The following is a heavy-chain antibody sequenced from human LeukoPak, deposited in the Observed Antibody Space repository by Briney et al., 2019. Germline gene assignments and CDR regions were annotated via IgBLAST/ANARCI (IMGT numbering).Heavy chain of an antibody. CDR2: AHYSGNT. CDR1: GDSISHNY. J-gene: IGHJ3*02. D-gene: IGHD3-3*01. V-gene: IGHV4-59*01. Sequence: SETLSLTCTVSGDSISHNYYNWIRQPPGKGLEWIGFAHYSGNTFYNPSLNSRVTLSVDTSRNQFSLRLTSVTAADTAVYFCARWGESSALRVKAFDMWGQGTMVTVSS. CDR3: ARWGESSALRVKAFDM.